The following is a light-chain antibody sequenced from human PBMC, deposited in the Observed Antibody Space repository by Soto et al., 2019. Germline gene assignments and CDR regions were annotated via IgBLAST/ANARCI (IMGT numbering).Light chain of an antibody. J-gene: IGKJ3*01. CDR2: DAS. CDR1: QSVSSY. CDR3: QQRSNWPLT. Sequence: EIVLTQSPATLSLSPGERATLSCRASQSVSSYLAWYQQKPGQAPRLLIYDASNRATDIPARFSGSGSGTGFTLTTSSLEPEDFAVYYCQQRSNWPLTFGPGTKVDIK. V-gene: IGKV3-11*01.